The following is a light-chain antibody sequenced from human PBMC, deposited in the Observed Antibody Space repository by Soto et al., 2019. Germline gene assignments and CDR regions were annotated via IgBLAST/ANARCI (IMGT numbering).Light chain of an antibody. Sequence: QSVLTQPPSVSGAPGQRVTISCTGSSSNIGAGYDVHWYQQLPGTAPKLLIYRNNNRPSGVPDRFSGSKSGTSASLAITGLQAEDEADYYCQSRDSSLSGSVFGGGTKVTVL. CDR3: QSRDSSLSGSV. J-gene: IGLJ2*01. V-gene: IGLV1-40*01. CDR2: RNN. CDR1: SSNIGAGYD.